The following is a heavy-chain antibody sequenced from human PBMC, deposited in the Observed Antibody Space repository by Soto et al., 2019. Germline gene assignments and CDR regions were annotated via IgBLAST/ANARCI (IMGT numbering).Heavy chain of an antibody. CDR3: ASRGSYCSPRNYYYGMDV. CDR1: GYSFTSYW. D-gene: IGHD6-13*01. J-gene: IGHJ6*02. CDR2: IDPSDSYT. V-gene: IGHV5-10-1*01. Sequence: GESLKISCKGSGYSFTSYWISWVRQMPGKGLEWMGRIDPSDSYTNYSPSFQGHVTISADKSISTAYLQWSSLKASDTAMYYCASRGSYCSPRNYYYGMDVWGQGTTVTVSS.